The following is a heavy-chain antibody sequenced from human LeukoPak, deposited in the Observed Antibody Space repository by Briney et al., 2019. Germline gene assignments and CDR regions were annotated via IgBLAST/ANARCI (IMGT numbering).Heavy chain of an antibody. Sequence: ASVKVSCKASGYTFTGYYMHWVRQAPGQGLEWMGWINPNSGGTNYAQKLQGRVTMTTDTSTSTAYMELRSLRSDDTAVYYCARDKWWEPGEGFDPWGQGTLVTVSS. D-gene: IGHD1-26*01. V-gene: IGHV1-2*02. J-gene: IGHJ5*02. CDR2: INPNSGGT. CDR1: GYTFTGYY. CDR3: ARDKWWEPGEGFDP.